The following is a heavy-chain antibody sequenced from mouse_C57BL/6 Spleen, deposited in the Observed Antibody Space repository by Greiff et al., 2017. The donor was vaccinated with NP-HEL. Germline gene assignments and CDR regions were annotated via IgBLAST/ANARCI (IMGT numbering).Heavy chain of an antibody. CDR3: ARERTTVVGYFDY. Sequence: QVQLQQSGAELVKPGASVKISCKASGYAFSSYWMNWVKQRPGKGLEWIGQIYPGDGDTNYNGKFKGKATLTADKSSSTAYMQLSSLTSEDSAVYFCARERTTVVGYFDYWGQGTTLTVSS. CDR2: IYPGDGDT. J-gene: IGHJ2*01. D-gene: IGHD1-1*01. V-gene: IGHV1-80*01. CDR1: GYAFSSYW.